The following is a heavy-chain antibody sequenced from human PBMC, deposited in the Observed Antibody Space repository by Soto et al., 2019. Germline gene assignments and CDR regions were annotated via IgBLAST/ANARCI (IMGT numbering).Heavy chain of an antibody. CDR3: ARDAGEEAAAGTYYYYYGMDV. D-gene: IGHD6-13*01. V-gene: IGHV3-7*01. Sequence: GGSLRLSCAASGFTFSSYWMSWVRQAPGKGLEWVANIKQDGSEKYYVDSVKGRFTISRDNAKNSLYLQMNSLRAEDTAVYYCARDAGEEAAAGTYYYYYGMDVWGQGTTVTVSS. CDR2: IKQDGSEK. CDR1: GFTFSSYW. J-gene: IGHJ6*02.